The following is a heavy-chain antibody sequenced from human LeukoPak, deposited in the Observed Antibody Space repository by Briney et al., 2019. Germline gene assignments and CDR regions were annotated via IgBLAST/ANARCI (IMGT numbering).Heavy chain of an antibody. D-gene: IGHD6-19*01. CDR2: ISSSSSIR. J-gene: IGHJ4*02. CDR3: AKDHLPGIVVADRDY. V-gene: IGHV3-48*01. CDR1: GFTFSNYS. Sequence: GGSLRLSCAASGFTFSNYSMNWVRQAPGKGLEWVSYISSSSSIRYYADSVKGRFTISRDNSKNTLYLQINSLRAEDTAVYYCAKDHLPGIVVADRDYWGQGTLVTVSS.